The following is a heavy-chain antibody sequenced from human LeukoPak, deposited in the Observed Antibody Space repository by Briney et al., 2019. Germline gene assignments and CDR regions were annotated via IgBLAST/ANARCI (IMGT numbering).Heavy chain of an antibody. CDR1: GGSISSGDYY. D-gene: IGHD1-26*01. CDR2: IYYSGST. J-gene: IGHJ4*02. CDR3: ASLTVSGGRYFDY. V-gene: IGHV4-30-4*08. Sequence: SQTLSLTCTVSGGSISSGDYYWSWIRQPPGKGLEWIGYIYYSGSTYYNPSLKSRVTISVDTSKNQFSLKLSSVTAADTAVYYCASLTVSGGRYFDYWGQGTLVTVSS.